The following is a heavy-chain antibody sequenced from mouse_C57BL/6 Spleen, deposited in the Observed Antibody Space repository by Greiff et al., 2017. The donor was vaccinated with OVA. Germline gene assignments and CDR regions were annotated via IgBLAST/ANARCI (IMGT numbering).Heavy chain of an antibody. J-gene: IGHJ2*01. CDR3: ARGGGYDEGYFDY. CDR2: ISDGGSYT. V-gene: IGHV5-4*03. CDR1: GFTFSSYA. Sequence: EVMLVESGGGLVKPGGSLKLSCAASGFTFSSYAMSWVRQTPEKRLEWVATISDGGSYTYYPDNVKGRFTISRDTAKNNLYLQMSHLKSEDTAMYYCARGGGYDEGYFDYWGQGTTLTVAS. D-gene: IGHD2-14*01.